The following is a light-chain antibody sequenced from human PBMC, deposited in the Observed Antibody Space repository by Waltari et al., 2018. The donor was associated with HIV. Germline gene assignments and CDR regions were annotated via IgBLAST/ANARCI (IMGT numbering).Light chain of an antibody. CDR3: QTWGTGMRV. Sequence: QLVLTQSPSASASLGASVKLTCTLSSGHSNYAIAWHQQRPEKSPRYLIKGNRDGRPRKGDGIADRVAGSSSGAERNLIISSLQSEDEADYYCQTWGTGMRVFGGGTKLTVL. CDR2: GNRDGRP. CDR1: SGHSNYA. J-gene: IGLJ3*02. V-gene: IGLV4-69*01.